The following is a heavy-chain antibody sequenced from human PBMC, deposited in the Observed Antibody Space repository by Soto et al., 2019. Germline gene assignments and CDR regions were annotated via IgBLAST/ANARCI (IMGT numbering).Heavy chain of an antibody. CDR1: GYSFTSYW. D-gene: IGHD6-6*01. CDR2: IYPGYSDT. V-gene: IGHV5-51*01. J-gene: IGHJ4*02. CDR3: ARPRLISSSAYDY. Sequence: GESLKISCKGSGYSFTSYWIGWERQMPGKGLEWKGLIYPGYSDTRYSPSFQGQVPISADKSISTDYLQWSSVKAADTGMNYFARPRLISSSAYDYWGQGTLVTVSS.